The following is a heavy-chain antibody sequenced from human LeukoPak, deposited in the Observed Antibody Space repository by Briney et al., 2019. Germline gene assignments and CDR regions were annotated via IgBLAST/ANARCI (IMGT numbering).Heavy chain of an antibody. D-gene: IGHD3-3*01. Sequence: ASVKVSCKASGYTFTSYGISWVRKAPGQGLEWMGWISAYNGNTNYAQKLQGRVTMTTDTSTSTAYMELRSLRSDDTAVYYCARDSYDFWSAKVGYWGQGTLVTVSS. V-gene: IGHV1-18*01. CDR3: ARDSYDFWSAKVGY. CDR1: GYTFTSYG. CDR2: ISAYNGNT. J-gene: IGHJ4*02.